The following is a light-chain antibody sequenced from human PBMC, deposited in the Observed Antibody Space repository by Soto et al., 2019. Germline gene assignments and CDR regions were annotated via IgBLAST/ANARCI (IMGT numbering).Light chain of an antibody. V-gene: IGKV3D-15*01. J-gene: IGKJ4*01. CDR2: GAS. CDR3: QQYNNWPLT. CDR1: QSVSSN. Sequence: EIVMTQSPATLSVSPGERATLSCRASQSVSSNLAWYQQKPGQAPSLLIYGASTRTTGIPARFRGSGSGTEFNLTISSMQSEDIAVYYCQQYNNWPLTFGGGTKVKIE.